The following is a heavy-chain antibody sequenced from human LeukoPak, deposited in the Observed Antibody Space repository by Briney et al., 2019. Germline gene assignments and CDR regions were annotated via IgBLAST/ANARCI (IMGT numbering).Heavy chain of an antibody. V-gene: IGHV4-34*01. J-gene: IGHJ4*02. CDR1: GGSFSGYY. D-gene: IGHD6-13*01. Sequence: SKTLSLTCAVYGGSFSGYYWTWIRQPPGKGLEWIGEINHSGSTNYNPSLKSRVTISVDTSKNQFSLKLSSVTAADTAVYYCAPYSSSWYYFDYWGQGTLVTVSS. CDR2: INHSGST. CDR3: APYSSSWYYFDY.